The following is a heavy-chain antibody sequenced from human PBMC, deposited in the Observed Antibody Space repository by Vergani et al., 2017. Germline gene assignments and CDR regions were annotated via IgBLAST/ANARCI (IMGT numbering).Heavy chain of an antibody. J-gene: IGHJ6*03. CDR2: INPSGGST. Sequence: QVQLVQSGAEVKKPGASVKVSCKASGYTFTSYYMHWVRQAPGQGLEWMGIINPSGGSTRYAQKFQGRVTMTRDTSTSTVYMELSSLRSEDTAVYYCARDYQLRQTSYYYMDVWGKGTTVTVSS. V-gene: IGHV1-46*01. CDR3: ARDYQLRQTSYYYMDV. D-gene: IGHD2-2*01. CDR1: GYTFTSYY.